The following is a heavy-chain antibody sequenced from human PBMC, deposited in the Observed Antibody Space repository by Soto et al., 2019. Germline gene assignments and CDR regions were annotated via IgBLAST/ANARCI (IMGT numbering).Heavy chain of an antibody. J-gene: IGHJ6*02. CDR1: GYTFTDYF. V-gene: IGHV1-2*02. CDR2: INPYSGGA. D-gene: IGHD2-21*02. CDR3: VYYCAKSNYGGDDYFPYGLDV. Sequence: ASVKVSCKASGYTFTDYFIHWVRQAPGQGLEWIGWINPYSGGADLSQKFQGRVTMTREMSTNTAYLELSGLRSDDTADDTAVYYCAKSNYGGDDYFPYGLDVWGQGTTVTVSS.